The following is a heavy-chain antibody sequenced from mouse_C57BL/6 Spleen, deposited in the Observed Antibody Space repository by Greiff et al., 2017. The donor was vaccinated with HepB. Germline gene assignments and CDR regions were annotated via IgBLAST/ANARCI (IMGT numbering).Heavy chain of an antibody. Sequence: VQLQQPGAELVRPGSSVKLSCKASGYTFTSYWMDWVKQRPGQGLEWIGNIYPSDSETHYNQKFKDKATLTVDKSSSTAYMQLSSLTSEDSAVYYCARHYDYDRFYAMDYWGQGTSVTVSS. V-gene: IGHV1-61*01. CDR1: GYTFTSYW. CDR2: IYPSDSET. CDR3: ARHYDYDRFYAMDY. J-gene: IGHJ4*01. D-gene: IGHD2-4*01.